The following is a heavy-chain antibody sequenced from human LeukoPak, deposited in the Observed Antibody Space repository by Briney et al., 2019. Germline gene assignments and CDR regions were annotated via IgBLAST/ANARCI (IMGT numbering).Heavy chain of an antibody. CDR2: IRHDGSEQ. CDR1: GFNFENYY. D-gene: IGHD3-10*01. V-gene: IGHV3-7*04. Sequence: GGSLRLSCVASGFNFENYYMSWVRQAPGKGLEWVADIRHDGSEQYHVDSVKGRFTISRDIAKSSLFLQMNSLTAEDTAVYYCAREGSGSDFSLDYWGQGTLGTASS. CDR3: AREGSGSDFSLDY. J-gene: IGHJ4*02.